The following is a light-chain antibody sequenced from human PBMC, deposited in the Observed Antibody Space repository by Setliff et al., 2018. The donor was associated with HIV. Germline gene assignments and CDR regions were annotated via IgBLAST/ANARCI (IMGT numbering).Light chain of an antibody. V-gene: IGLV2-14*01. Sequence: QSALAQPASVSGSPGQSITISCTGTSSDVDGYNSVSWYQQHPGKAPKLLIYEVSNRPSGVSNRFSGSKSGNAASLTISGLQAEDEADYYCTSYTSSSTLEVFGGGTKVTVL. CDR1: SSDVDGYNS. CDR2: EVS. CDR3: TSYTSSSTLEV. J-gene: IGLJ2*01.